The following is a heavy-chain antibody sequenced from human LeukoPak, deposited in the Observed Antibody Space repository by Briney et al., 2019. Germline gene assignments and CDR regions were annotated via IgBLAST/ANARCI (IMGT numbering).Heavy chain of an antibody. Sequence: PSETLSLTCTVSGGSISSYYWSWIRQPPGKGLEWIGYIYYSGSTNYNPSLKSRVTISVDTSKNQFSLKLSSVTAADTAVYYCARDQSRGYYDSSGHAFDMWGQGTMVTVSS. CDR3: ARDQSRGYYDSSGHAFDM. CDR1: GGSISSYY. D-gene: IGHD3-22*01. CDR2: IYYSGST. V-gene: IGHV4-59*12. J-gene: IGHJ3*02.